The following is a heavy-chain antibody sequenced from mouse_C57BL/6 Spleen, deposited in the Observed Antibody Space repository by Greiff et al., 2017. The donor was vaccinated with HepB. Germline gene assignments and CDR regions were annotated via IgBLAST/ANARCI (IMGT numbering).Heavy chain of an antibody. CDR2: INPNNGGT. J-gene: IGHJ3*01. CDR3: GLIYYGNYSWFAY. D-gene: IGHD2-1*01. Sequence: EVQLQQSGPELVKPGASVKIPCKASGYTFTDYNMDWVKQSHGKSLEWIGDINPNNGGTIYNQKFKGKATLTVDKSSSTAYMELRSLTSEDAAVSYCGLIYYGNYSWFAYWGEGTLVTVSA. CDR1: GYTFTDYN. V-gene: IGHV1-18*01.